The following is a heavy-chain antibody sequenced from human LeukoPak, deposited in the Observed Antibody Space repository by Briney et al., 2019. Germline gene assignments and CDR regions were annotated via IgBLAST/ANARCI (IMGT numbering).Heavy chain of an antibody. V-gene: IGHV4-34*01. J-gene: IGHJ4*02. CDR3: ARDYGFGELFPFDY. CDR1: GGSFSGYY. D-gene: IGHD3-10*01. Sequence: SETLSLTCAVYGGSFSGYYWSWIRQPPGKGLEWIGYIYHSGSTYYNPSLKSRVTISVDRSKNQFSLKLSSVTAADTAVYYCARDYGFGELFPFDYWGQGTLVTVSS. CDR2: IYHSGST.